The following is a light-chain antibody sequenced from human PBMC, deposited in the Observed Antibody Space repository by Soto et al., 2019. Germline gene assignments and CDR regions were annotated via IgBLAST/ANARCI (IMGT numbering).Light chain of an antibody. V-gene: IGKV3-15*01. Sequence: EIVMTQSPATLSVSPGDRATLSCRASQSVRANVAWFLQRPGQAPSLLIYDASTRPTGVPVRFSGSASGTEFTLTISGLQSEDFAVYYCQQYNNWPWTFGQGTTVEIK. CDR2: DAS. CDR3: QQYNNWPWT. CDR1: QSVRAN. J-gene: IGKJ1*01.